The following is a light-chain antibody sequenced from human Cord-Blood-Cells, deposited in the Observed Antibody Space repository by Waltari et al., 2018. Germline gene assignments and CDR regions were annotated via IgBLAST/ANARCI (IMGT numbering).Light chain of an antibody. CDR3: QSADSSGTYVV. Sequence: SYELTQPPSVSVSPGQTARITCSGDALPQQYAYWYQQKPGQAPVLVIYKDTERGPERFSGSSSGTTVTLTISGVQAEDEADYYCQSADSSGTYVVFGGGTKLTVL. CDR1: ALPQQY. J-gene: IGLJ2*01. CDR2: KDT. V-gene: IGLV3-25*03.